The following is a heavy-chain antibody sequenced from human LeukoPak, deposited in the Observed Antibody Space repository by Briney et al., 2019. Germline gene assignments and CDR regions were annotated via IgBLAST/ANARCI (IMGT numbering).Heavy chain of an antibody. V-gene: IGHV3-23*01. CDR2: ISGSGGST. CDR3: AKDALLRGVRQQLVASAFDY. J-gene: IGHJ4*02. Sequence: GGSLRLSCAASGFTFSSYAMSWVRQAPGKGLEWGSAISGSGGSTYYADSVKGRFTISRDNSKNTLYLQMNSLRAEDTAVYYCAKDALLRGVRQQLVASAFDYWGQGTLVTVSS. D-gene: IGHD6-13*01. CDR1: GFTFSSYA.